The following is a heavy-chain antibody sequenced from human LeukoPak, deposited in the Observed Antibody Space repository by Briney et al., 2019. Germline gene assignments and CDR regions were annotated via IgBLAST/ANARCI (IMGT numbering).Heavy chain of an antibody. V-gene: IGHV4-30-4*01. D-gene: IGHD3-22*01. J-gene: IGHJ4*02. CDR3: AREKACDSSGYYYGYYFDY. CDR1: GGSISSGDYY. Sequence: SETLSLTCTVSGGSISSGDYYWSWIRQPPGKGLEWIGYIYYSGSTYYNPSLKSRVTISVDTSKNQFSLKLSSVTAADTAVYYCAREKACDSSGYYYGYYFDYWGQGTLVTVSS. CDR2: IYYSGST.